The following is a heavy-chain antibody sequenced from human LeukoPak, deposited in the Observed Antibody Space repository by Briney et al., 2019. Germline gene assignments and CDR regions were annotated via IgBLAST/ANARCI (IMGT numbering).Heavy chain of an antibody. J-gene: IGHJ6*03. CDR1: GFTFSSYA. V-gene: IGHV3-64*01. CDR2: ISSNGGST. D-gene: IGHD5-18*01. CDR3: TREKEAYNFGLAYYYYYMDV. Sequence: GGSLRLSCAASGFTFSSYAMHWVRQAPGKGLEYVSAISSNGGSTYYANSVKGRFTISKDNAKNSLYLQMNSLRTEDTAVYYCTREKEAYNFGLAYYYYYMDVWGKGTTVTVSS.